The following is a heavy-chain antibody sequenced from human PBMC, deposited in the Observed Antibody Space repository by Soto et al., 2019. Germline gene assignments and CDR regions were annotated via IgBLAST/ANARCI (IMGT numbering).Heavy chain of an antibody. V-gene: IGHV3-23*05. J-gene: IGHJ4*02. Sequence: EVQLLESGGDLVQPGGSLRLSCAASGFTFTNYLMIWVRQAPGKGLEWVSSIDKSGGDTYYADSVKGRFTISRDNSKNTLYLQMNGLRAEDTALYYCANDTYSRSWYLWGQGTLVTVSS. D-gene: IGHD6-13*01. CDR1: GFTFTNYL. CDR2: IDKSGGDT. CDR3: ANDTYSRSWYL.